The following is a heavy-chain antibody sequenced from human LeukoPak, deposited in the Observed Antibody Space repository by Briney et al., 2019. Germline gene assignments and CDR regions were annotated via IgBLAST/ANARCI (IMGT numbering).Heavy chain of an antibody. Sequence: ASVKVSCKASGYTFTSYGISWVRQAPGQGLEWMGWINTNTGNPTYAQGFTGRFVFSLDTSVSTAYLQISSLKAEDTAVYYCARAYSGSYSDYWGQGTLVTVSS. CDR3: ARAYSGSYSDY. CDR2: INTNTGNP. V-gene: IGHV7-4-1*02. CDR1: GYTFTSYG. J-gene: IGHJ4*02. D-gene: IGHD1-26*01.